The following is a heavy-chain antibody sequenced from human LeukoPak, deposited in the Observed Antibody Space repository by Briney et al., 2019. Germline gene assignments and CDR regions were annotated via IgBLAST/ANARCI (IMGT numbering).Heavy chain of an antibody. CDR1: GGSISSYY. CDR2: IYHSGNS. Sequence: PSETLSLTCTVSGGSISSYYWGWIRQPPGKGLEWIGSIYHSGNSYYNPSLKSRATISVDTSKNHFSLKLRSVTAADTAVYYCARAETYSSGWYDAFFDYWGQGTLVTVSS. D-gene: IGHD6-19*01. CDR3: ARAETYSSGWYDAFFDY. J-gene: IGHJ4*02. V-gene: IGHV4-38-2*02.